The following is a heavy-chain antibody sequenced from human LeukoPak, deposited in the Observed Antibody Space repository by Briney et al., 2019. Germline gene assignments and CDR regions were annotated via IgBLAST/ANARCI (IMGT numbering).Heavy chain of an antibody. CDR3: AKDQAPKRYCSSTSCPTTFDY. D-gene: IGHD2-2*01. CDR1: GFTFRSYC. Sequence: PGGSLRLSCAASGFTFRSYCMQWVRQLPEKGSEWVAFIRYDGRNKYHADSVKGRFTISRDNSKKTLCLQMNSQRAEDTAVYYCAKDQAPKRYCSSTSCPTTFDYWGQGTLVTVSS. V-gene: IGHV3-30*02. CDR2: IRYDGRNK. J-gene: IGHJ4*02.